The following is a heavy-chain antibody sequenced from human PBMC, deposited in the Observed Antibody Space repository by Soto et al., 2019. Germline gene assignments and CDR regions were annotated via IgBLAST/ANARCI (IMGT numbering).Heavy chain of an antibody. D-gene: IGHD3-10*01. CDR2: ISAYNGNT. J-gene: IGHJ4*02. V-gene: IGHV1-18*01. Sequence: VQLVQSGAEVKQPGASVKVSCKASGYTFTSYAISWVRQAPGQGLEWIGWISAYNGNTNYAQELQGRVTMTTDTSTSTADMELRSVRSDDTAVYYCAREVVRGVIYYWGQGTLVTVSS. CDR3: AREVVRGVIYY. CDR1: GYTFTSYA.